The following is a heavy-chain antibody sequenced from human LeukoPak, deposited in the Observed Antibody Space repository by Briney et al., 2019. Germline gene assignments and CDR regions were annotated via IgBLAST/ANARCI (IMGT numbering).Heavy chain of an antibody. CDR1: GFTFDDYG. Sequence: SGGSLRLSCAASGFTFDDYGMSWVRQAPGKGLEWVSGINWSGGRTGYADSVEGRLTISRDNAKNSLFLQMNSLRAEDTALYYCARDGGLYGMDVWGQGTTVTVSS. D-gene: IGHD3-16*01. V-gene: IGHV3-20*04. CDR2: INWSGGRT. CDR3: ARDGGLYGMDV. J-gene: IGHJ6*02.